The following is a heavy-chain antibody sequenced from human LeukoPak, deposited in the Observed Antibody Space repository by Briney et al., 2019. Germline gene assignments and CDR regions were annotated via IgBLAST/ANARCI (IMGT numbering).Heavy chain of an antibody. CDR1: GFTFSSYA. Sequence: GGSLRLSCAASGFTFSSYAMSWVRQAPGKGLEWVSAISGSGGSTYYADSVKGRFTISRDNSKNTLYLQMNSLRAEDTAVYYCAKDPDIAVAGSHFDYWGQGTLVTVSS. V-gene: IGHV3-23*01. CDR2: ISGSGGST. CDR3: AKDPDIAVAGSHFDY. D-gene: IGHD6-19*01. J-gene: IGHJ4*02.